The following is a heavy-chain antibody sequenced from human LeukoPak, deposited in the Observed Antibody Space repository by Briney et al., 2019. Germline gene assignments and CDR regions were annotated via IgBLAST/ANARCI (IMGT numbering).Heavy chain of an antibody. CDR2: IDGSSSRT. CDR1: GFIFSDYY. D-gene: IGHD4-11*01. V-gene: IGHV3-11*03. CDR3: ARRGTDYCTPSSCHPNWFAP. J-gene: IGHJ5*02. Sequence: GGSRRLSCAASGFIFSDYYMSWMRQAPGKGLEWLSYIDGSSSRTNYADSVKGRFTISRDNVKNSLYLQMNSLRAEDTAVYFCARRGTDYCTPSSCHPNWFAPWGQGTQVTVSS.